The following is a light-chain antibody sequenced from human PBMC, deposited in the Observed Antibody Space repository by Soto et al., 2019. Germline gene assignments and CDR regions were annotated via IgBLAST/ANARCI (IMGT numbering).Light chain of an antibody. V-gene: IGLV1-40*01. CDR2: ANT. J-gene: IGLJ1*01. Sequence: QAVVTQPPSVYGAPRQRVTISCTGSRSNIEAGYDVHWYQRLPGTAPKLLIYANTNPPSGVPDRFSASKSGTSASLVITGLQAEDEADYYCQSFDSTLSGYVFGTGTQLTVL. CDR1: RSNIEAGYD. CDR3: QSFDSTLSGYV.